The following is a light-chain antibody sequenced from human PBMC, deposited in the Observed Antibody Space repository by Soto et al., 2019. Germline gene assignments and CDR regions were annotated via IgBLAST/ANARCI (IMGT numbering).Light chain of an antibody. Sequence: EVVMTQSPATLSVSPGERATLSCRASQSVSSNLAWYQQKPGQAPRLLIYGASTRATGVPVRFSGSGSGTEFNLTIGSMQSEDFAFYYCQQYDNGPPWTFGQGTKVEIK. J-gene: IGKJ1*01. CDR3: QQYDNGPPWT. CDR1: QSVSSN. CDR2: GAS. V-gene: IGKV3-15*01.